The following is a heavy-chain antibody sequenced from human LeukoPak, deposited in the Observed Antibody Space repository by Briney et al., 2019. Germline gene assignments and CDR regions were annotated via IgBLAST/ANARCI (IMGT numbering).Heavy chain of an antibody. J-gene: IGHJ4*02. CDR3: ARFGAMVRGVLSEFDY. Sequence: GESTKISCKGSGYSFTSYWIGWVRQMPGKGLEWMGIIYPGDSDTRYSPSFQGQVTISADKSISTAYLQWSSLKASDTAMYYCARFGAMVRGVLSEFDYWGQGTLVSVSS. D-gene: IGHD3-10*01. CDR1: GYSFTSYW. CDR2: IYPGDSDT. V-gene: IGHV5-51*01.